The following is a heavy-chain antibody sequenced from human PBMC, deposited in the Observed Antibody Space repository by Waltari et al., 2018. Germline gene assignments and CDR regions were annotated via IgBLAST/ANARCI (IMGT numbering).Heavy chain of an antibody. CDR3: AKDMGYNSSDHEGKNAFDI. CDR2: ISWNSGSI. Sequence: EVQLVESGGGLVQPGRSLRLSCAASGFTFDDYAMHWVRQAPGKGLEWVSGISWNSGSIGYADSVKGRFTISRDNAKNSLYLQMNSLRAEDTALYYCAKDMGYNSSDHEGKNAFDIWGQGTMVTVSS. D-gene: IGHD3-22*01. CDR1: GFTFDDYA. J-gene: IGHJ3*02. V-gene: IGHV3-9*01.